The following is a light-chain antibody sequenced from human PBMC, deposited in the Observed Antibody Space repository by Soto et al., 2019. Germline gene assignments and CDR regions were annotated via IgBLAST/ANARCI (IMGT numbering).Light chain of an antibody. CDR1: QSVSSNY. CDR3: KQYGSLSWT. Sequence: EIVLQQSPGTLSLSPGASATLSGRASQSVSSNYLAWYQQKPGQAPRLLIHGASTRATGVPDRFSGSGSGTDFTLTISRLEPEDFAVYHCKQYGSLSWTVGQGTKVDIK. CDR2: GAS. J-gene: IGKJ1*01. V-gene: IGKV3-20*01.